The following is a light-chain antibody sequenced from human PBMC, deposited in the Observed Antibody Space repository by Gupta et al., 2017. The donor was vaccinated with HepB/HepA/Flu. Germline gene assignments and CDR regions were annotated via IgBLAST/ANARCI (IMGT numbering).Light chain of an antibody. CDR3: QQYKSRT. CDR1: HDVSSW. V-gene: IGKV1-5*03. J-gene: IGKJ1*01. CDR2: LAS. Sequence: DIQMTQSPSTLSASVGDRVTITCRASHDVSSWLAWYQQKPGKAPNLLIYLASSLESGVPSRFSGSGSGTEFTLTISSLQPDDFATYYCQQYKSRTFGQGTKVEIK.